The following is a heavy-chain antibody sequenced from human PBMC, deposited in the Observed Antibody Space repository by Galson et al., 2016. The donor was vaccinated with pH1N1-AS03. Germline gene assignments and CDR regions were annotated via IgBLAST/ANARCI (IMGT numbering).Heavy chain of an antibody. D-gene: IGHD4-17*01. J-gene: IGHJ4*02. CDR1: GGTFISYV. V-gene: IGHV1-69*13. CDR3: ARGGGATVTLDY. Sequence: SVKVSCKASGGTFISYVISWVRQAPGQGLEWMGEIIPIFGTSNYARRFQGRVTITADESTSTAYMEVSSLRSEDTAVYYCARGGGATVTLDYWGQGNLVTVSS. CDR2: IIPIFGTS.